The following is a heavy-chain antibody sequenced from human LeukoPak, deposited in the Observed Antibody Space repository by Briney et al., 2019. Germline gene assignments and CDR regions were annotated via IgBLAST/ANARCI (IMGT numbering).Heavy chain of an antibody. V-gene: IGHV4-30-4*01. CDR2: IYYSGST. CDR3: AREGMVLYGMDV. D-gene: IGHD2-8*01. Sequence: SETLSLTCTVSGGSISSGDYYWSWIRQPPGKGLEWIGYIYYSGSTYYNPSLKSRVTISVDTSKNQFSLKLSSVTAADTAVYYCAREGMVLYGMDVWGQGTTVTVSS. J-gene: IGHJ6*02. CDR1: GGSISSGDYY.